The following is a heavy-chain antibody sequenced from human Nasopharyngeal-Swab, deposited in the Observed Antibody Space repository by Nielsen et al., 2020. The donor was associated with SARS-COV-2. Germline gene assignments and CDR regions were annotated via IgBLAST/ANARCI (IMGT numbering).Heavy chain of an antibody. CDR3: ARGSVVPAAPAVDYFDY. CDR2: INHGGST. V-gene: IGHV4-34*01. D-gene: IGHD2-2*01. J-gene: IGHJ4*02. Sequence: RQAPGKGLEWIGEINHGGSTNYNPSLKSRVTISVDTSKNQFSLKLSSVTAADTAVYYCARGSVVPAAPAVDYFDYWGQGTLVTVSS.